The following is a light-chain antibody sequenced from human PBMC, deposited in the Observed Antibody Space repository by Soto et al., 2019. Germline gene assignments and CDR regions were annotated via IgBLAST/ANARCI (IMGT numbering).Light chain of an antibody. J-gene: IGKJ3*01. V-gene: IGKV3-11*01. CDR3: QQRSSWPSIT. CDR1: QSVSSS. CDR2: DAS. Sequence: EIVLTQSPATLSLSPGERATLSCRASQSVSSSLAWYQQKPGQAPRLLIFDASNRATGFPARFSGSGSGTEFTLSISSREPEDCAVYYGQQRSSWPSITFGRGTKVDIK.